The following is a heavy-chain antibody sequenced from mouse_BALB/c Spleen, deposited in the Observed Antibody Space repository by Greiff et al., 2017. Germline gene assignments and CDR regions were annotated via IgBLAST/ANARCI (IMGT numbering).Heavy chain of an antibody. J-gene: IGHJ4*01. CDR1: GYTFTSYW. CDR3: TRKDYYGSSYYAMDY. V-gene: IGHV1-5*01. D-gene: IGHD1-1*01. Sequence: VQLKQSGTVLARPGASVKMSCKASGYTFTSYWMHWVKQRPGQGLEWIGAIYPGNSDTSYNQKFKGKAKLTAVTSTSTAYMELSSLTNEDSAVYYCTRKDYYGSSYYAMDYWGQGTSVTVSS. CDR2: IYPGNSDT.